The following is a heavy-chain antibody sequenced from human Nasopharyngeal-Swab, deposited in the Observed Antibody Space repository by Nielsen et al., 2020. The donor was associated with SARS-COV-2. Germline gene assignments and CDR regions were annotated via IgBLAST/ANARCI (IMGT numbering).Heavy chain of an antibody. D-gene: IGHD2-2*02. CDR3: ARALYCSSTSCYTPYYYYYYMDV. CDR1: GFTFSSYD. CDR2: IGTAGDT. V-gene: IGHV3-13*01. Sequence: ESLKISCAASGFTFSSYDMHWVRQATGKGLEWVSAIGTAGDTYYPGSVKGRFTISRENAKNSLYLQMNSLRAEDTAVYYCARALYCSSTSCYTPYYYYYYMDVWGKGTTVTVSS. J-gene: IGHJ6*03.